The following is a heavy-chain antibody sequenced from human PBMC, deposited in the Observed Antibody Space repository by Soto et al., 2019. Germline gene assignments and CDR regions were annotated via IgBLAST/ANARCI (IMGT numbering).Heavy chain of an antibody. V-gene: IGHV3-30*18. Sequence: GGSLRLSCAASGLTFSDYGMHWVRQAPGKGLEWLAVISYDGSSKYYADSVKGRFTISRDNSKNTLYLQMSSLRTEDTAVYSCAKDTSRVGSTRGPFDCWGQGTLVTVSS. CDR3: AKDTSRVGSTRGPFDC. CDR2: ISYDGSSK. J-gene: IGHJ4*02. CDR1: GLTFSDYG. D-gene: IGHD1-26*01.